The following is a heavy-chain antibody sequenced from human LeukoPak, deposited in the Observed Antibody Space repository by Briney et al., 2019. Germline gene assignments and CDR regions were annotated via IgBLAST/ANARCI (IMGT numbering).Heavy chain of an antibody. J-gene: IGHJ6*04. CDR1: GGSISSYY. CDR2: IYYSGST. D-gene: IGHD3-10*01. V-gene: IGHV4-59*01. CDR3: ARVGPSLSYGMDV. Sequence: SETLSLTCTVSGGSISSYYWSWIRQPPGKGLEWIGYIYYSGSTNYNPSLKSRVTISVDTSKNQFSLKLGSVTAADAAVYYCARVGPSLSYGMDVWGKGTTVTVSS.